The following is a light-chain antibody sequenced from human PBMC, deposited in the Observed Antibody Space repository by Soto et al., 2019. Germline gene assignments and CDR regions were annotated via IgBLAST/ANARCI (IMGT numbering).Light chain of an antibody. CDR1: QSINTY. V-gene: IGKV3-20*01. CDR3: QQYGSSPET. CDR2: DAS. J-gene: IGKJ1*01. Sequence: EKVLTQSPATLSLSPGEGATLSCRASQSINTYLAWYQQKPGQAPRLLIYDASKRATGIPARFSGSGSGTNFTLTISSLEPEDFAVYYCQQYGSSPETFGQGTKV.